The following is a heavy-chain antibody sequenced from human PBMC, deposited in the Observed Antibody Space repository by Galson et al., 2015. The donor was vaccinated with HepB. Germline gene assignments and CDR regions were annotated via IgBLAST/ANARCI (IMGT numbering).Heavy chain of an antibody. D-gene: IGHD2-2*01. V-gene: IGHV6-1*01. J-gene: IGHJ4*02. CDR1: GDSVSSKSAA. CDR2: TYYRSQWYN. CDR3: ARQDYCYGTNCQGGVFDY. Sequence: CAISGDSVSSKSAAWNWIRQSPSRGLEWLGRTYYRSQWYNDYAVSVKSRIRVNSDTSKNQFSLPLNSVTPDDTAIYYCARQDYCYGTNCQGGVFDYWGQGTLVTVAS.